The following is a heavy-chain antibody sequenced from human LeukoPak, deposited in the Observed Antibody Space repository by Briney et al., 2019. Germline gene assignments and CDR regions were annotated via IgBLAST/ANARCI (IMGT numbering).Heavy chain of an antibody. D-gene: IGHD2-21*02. CDR3: AKDQGHCGGDCYYFDY. V-gene: IGHV3-23*01. CDR1: GFTFSSYA. CDR2: TSGSGGST. J-gene: IGHJ4*02. Sequence: PGGSLRLSCAASGFTFSSYAMSWVRQAPGKGLEWVSATSGSGGSTYYADSVKGRFTISRDNSKNTLYLQMNSLRAEDTAVYYCAKDQGHCGGDCYYFDYWGQGTLVTVSS.